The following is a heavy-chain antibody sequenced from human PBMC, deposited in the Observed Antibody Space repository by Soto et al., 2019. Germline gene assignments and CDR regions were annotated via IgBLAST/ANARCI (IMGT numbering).Heavy chain of an antibody. V-gene: IGHV1-2*02. Sequence: GSVKVSCKASGYTFTGYYMHWVRQAPGQGLEWTGWINPNSGGTNYAQKFQGRVTMTRDTSISTAYMELSRLRSDDTAVYYCARAMPRRNSRPGSWCDPWGQGTLVTVSS. CDR1: GYTFTGYY. CDR2: INPNSGGT. J-gene: IGHJ5*02. D-gene: IGHD3-22*01. CDR3: ARAMPRRNSRPGSWCDP.